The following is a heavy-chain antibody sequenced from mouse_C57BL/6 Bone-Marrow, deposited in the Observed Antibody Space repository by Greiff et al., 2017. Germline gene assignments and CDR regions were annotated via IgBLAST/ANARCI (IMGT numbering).Heavy chain of an antibody. CDR1: GYTFTSYG. D-gene: IGHD1-1*01. CDR3: ARTIITTVVGGGY. Sequence: VQLQQSGAELARPGASVKLSCKASGYTFTSYGISWVKQRTGQGLEWIGEIYPRSGNTYYNEKFKGKATLTADKSSSTAYRELRILTSEDSAVYFCARTIITTVVGGGYWGQGTTRTVSS. V-gene: IGHV1-81*01. CDR2: IYPRSGNT. J-gene: IGHJ2*01.